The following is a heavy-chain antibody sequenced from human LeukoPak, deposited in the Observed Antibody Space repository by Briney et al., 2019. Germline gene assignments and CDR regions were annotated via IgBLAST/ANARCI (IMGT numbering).Heavy chain of an antibody. CDR3: ARDKVGATMGPFDY. V-gene: IGHV4-30-4*01. CDR2: IYSSGTT. J-gene: IGHJ4*02. CDR1: GGSISSGDYY. D-gene: IGHD1-26*01. Sequence: PSQTLSLTCTVSGGSISSGDYYWSWIRQPPGKGLEWIGYIYSSGTTYYNPSLKSRVTISVDKSKNQFSLKLSSVTAADTAVYYCARDKVGATMGPFDYWGQGTLVTVSS.